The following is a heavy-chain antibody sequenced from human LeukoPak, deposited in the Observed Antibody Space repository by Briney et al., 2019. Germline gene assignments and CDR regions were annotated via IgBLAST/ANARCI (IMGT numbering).Heavy chain of an antibody. CDR3: ARGKSRGSHIDY. V-gene: IGHV4-38-2*02. Sequence: SETLSLTCTVSGYSISSGYYWGWIRQPPGKGLEWIGSIYHSGSTYYNPSLKSRVTISVDTSKNQFSLRLRSVTAADTAVYYCARGKSRGSHIDYCGQGTLVTVSS. CDR1: GYSISSGYY. D-gene: IGHD1-26*01. J-gene: IGHJ4*02. CDR2: IYHSGST.